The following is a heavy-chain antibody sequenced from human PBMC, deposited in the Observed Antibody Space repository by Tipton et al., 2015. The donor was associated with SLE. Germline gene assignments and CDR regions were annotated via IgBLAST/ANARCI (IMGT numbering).Heavy chain of an antibody. J-gene: IGHJ4*02. V-gene: IGHV3-23*01. CDR1: GFTFSSYA. Sequence: SLRLSCAASGFTFSSYAMSWVRQAPGKGLEWVSASSGSGGSTYYADSVKGRFTISRDNSKNTLYLQMNSLRADDTAVYYCAKARYSSGWLVDYWGQGTLVTVSS. D-gene: IGHD6-19*01. CDR2: SSGSGGST. CDR3: AKARYSSGWLVDY.